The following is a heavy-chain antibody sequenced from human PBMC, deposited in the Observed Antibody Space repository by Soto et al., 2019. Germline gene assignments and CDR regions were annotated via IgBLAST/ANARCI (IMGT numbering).Heavy chain of an antibody. V-gene: IGHV4-4*02. CDR1: GDSISNNKW. CDR2: MHHSGSI. D-gene: IGHD3-10*01. Sequence: SETLSLTCSVSGDSISNNKWWSWVRQPPGKGLEWIGEMHHSGSIHYNASLKSRATLSVDKSRNQFSLQLTSVTAADTALYYCVRQGFGALHGLVDVWGQGTTVTVSS. J-gene: IGHJ6*02. CDR3: VRQGFGALHGLVDV.